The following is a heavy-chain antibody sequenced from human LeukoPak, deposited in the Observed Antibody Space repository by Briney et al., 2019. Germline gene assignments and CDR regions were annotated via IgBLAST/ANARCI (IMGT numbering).Heavy chain of an antibody. D-gene: IGHD3-10*01. Sequence: GGSLRLSCAASGFTFSSYWMTWVRQSPGKGLEWVANIKKDGSEKYHVDSVKGRFTVSRDNAKNSLYLEMNSLRAEDTAVYYCARGGQAGTGDYWGQGTLVTVSS. V-gene: IGHV3-7*01. CDR3: ARGGQAGTGDY. CDR1: GFTFSSYW. J-gene: IGHJ4*02. CDR2: IKKDGSEK.